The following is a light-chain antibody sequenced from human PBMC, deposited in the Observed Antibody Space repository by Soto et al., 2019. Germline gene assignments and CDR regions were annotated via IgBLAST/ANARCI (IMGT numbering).Light chain of an antibody. Sequence: ALTQPPSVSGSPGQSVTISCTVTSSDVGDYEHVSWYQLAPGTAPKLLISDVINRPSGVPDRFSGSKSGNTPSLTISGLQAEDEADYYCGLFTSSATWVFGGGTQLTVL. CDR2: DVI. J-gene: IGLJ3*02. CDR1: SSDVGDYEH. CDR3: GLFTSSATWV. V-gene: IGLV2-18*01.